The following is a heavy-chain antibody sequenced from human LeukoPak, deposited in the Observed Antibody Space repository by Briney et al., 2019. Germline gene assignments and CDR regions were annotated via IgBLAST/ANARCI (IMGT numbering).Heavy chain of an antibody. D-gene: IGHD6-19*01. CDR1: GGSISSSNYY. V-gene: IGHV4-39*07. CDR3: ARNFSSGWFDY. J-gene: IGHJ4*02. CDR2: IYYSGST. Sequence: PSETLSLTCTVSGGSISSSNYYWGWNRQPPGKELEWIGSIYYSGSTSYNPSLKSRVTISVDTSKNQFSLKLSSVTAADTAVYYCARNFSSGWFDYWGQGTLVTVS.